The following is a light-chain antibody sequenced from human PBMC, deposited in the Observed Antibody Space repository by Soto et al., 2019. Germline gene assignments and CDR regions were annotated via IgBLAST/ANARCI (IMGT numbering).Light chain of an antibody. Sequence: IVLTQSPATLSLSPGERATLYCRTSQSLSSSLAWYQQKPGQAPRLLIYDASNRATGIPARFSASGSGTDFTLTISRLEPEDFAVYYCQQYGSSPPWTFGQGTKVDIK. J-gene: IGKJ1*01. CDR1: QSLSSS. CDR3: QQYGSSPPWT. CDR2: DAS. V-gene: IGKV3-20*01.